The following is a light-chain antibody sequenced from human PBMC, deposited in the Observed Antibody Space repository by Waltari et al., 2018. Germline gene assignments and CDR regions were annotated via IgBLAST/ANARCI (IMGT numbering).Light chain of an antibody. CDR2: VNSDGSH. Sequence: QLVLTQSPSASASLGASVKLTRTLSSGHSSNVIAWHQQQPEKGPRYLMKVNSDGSHSKGDDIPDRFSGSGSGAERYLTISSLQSEDEADYYCQTGGHGTWVFGGGTKLTVL. CDR1: SGHSSNV. V-gene: IGLV4-69*01. CDR3: QTGGHGTWV. J-gene: IGLJ3*02.